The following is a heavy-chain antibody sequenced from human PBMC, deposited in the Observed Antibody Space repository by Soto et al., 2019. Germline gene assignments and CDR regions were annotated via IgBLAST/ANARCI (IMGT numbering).Heavy chain of an antibody. J-gene: IGHJ4*02. D-gene: IGHD1-7*01. CDR1: GDSISSSTYY. CDR3: ARLYSGTRPPDY. Sequence: SETLSLTCTVSGDSISSSTYYWGWIRQPPGKGLEWIGSIHYSGRTYYNPSLKSRVTISVDTSKNQLSLKLSSVTAADTAVFYCARLYSGTRPPDYWGQGSLVTVS. V-gene: IGHV4-39*01. CDR2: IHYSGRT.